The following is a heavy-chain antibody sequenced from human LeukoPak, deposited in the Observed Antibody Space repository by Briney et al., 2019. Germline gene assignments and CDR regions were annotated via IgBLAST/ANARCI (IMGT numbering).Heavy chain of an antibody. CDR3: ARDRAIVVVPAARSRWFDP. V-gene: IGHV3-21*01. D-gene: IGHD2-2*01. J-gene: IGHJ5*02. CDR1: GFTFSTYS. Sequence: GGSLRLSCAASGFTFSTYSMNWVRQAPGKGLEWVSSISSSSSYIYYADSVKGRFTISRDNAKNSLYLQMNSLRAEDTAVYYCARDRAIVVVPAARSRWFDPWGQGTLVTVSS. CDR2: ISSSSSYI.